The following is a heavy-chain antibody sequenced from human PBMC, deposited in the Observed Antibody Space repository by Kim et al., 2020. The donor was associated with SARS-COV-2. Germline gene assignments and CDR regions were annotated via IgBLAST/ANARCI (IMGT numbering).Heavy chain of an antibody. V-gene: IGHV3-30*18. CDR1: GFTFSSYG. CDR3: AKDHIAAGIDY. CDR2: ISYDGSNK. J-gene: IGHJ4*02. D-gene: IGHD6-25*01. Sequence: GGSLRLSCAASGFTFSSYGMHWVRQAPGKGLEWVAVISYDGSNKYYADSVKGRFTISRDNSKNTLYLQMNSLRAEDTAVYYCAKDHIAAGIDYWGQGTLVTVSS.